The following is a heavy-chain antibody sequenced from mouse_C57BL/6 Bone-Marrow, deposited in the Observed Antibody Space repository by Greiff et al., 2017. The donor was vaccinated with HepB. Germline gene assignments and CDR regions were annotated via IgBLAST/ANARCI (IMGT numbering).Heavy chain of an antibody. Sequence: QVQLQQPGAELVKPGASVKLSCKASGYTFTSYWMHWVKQRPGQGLEWIGKIDPSDSYTNYNQKFKGKATLTVDTSSSTAYMQLSSLTSEDSAVYYCAREGRAYWYFDVWGTGTTVTVSS. J-gene: IGHJ1*03. D-gene: IGHD3-3*01. V-gene: IGHV1-50*01. CDR3: AREGRAYWYFDV. CDR2: IDPSDSYT. CDR1: GYTFTSYW.